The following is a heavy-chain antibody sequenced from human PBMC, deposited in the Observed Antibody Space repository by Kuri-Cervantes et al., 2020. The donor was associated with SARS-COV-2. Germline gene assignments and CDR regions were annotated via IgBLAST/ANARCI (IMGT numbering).Heavy chain of an antibody. CDR1: GGSISSSNW. Sequence: SETLSLTCAVSGGSISSSNWWSWVRQPPGKGLEWIGEIYHSGSTNYNPSLKSRVTISVDKSKNQFSLKLRSVTAADTAVYYCARVGLFYDILTGYYNRPIDYWGQGTLVTVSS. CDR2: IYHSGST. D-gene: IGHD3-9*01. J-gene: IGHJ4*02. CDR3: ARVGLFYDILTGYYNRPIDY. V-gene: IGHV4-4*02.